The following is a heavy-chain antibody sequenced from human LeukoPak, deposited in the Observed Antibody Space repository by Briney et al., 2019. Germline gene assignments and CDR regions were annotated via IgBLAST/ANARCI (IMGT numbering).Heavy chain of an antibody. Sequence: GGSLRLSCAASGFTVSSNYMSWVRQAPGKGLEWVSAISGSGGSTYYADSVKGRFTISRDNSKNTLYLQMNSLRAEDTAVYYCAKDPYYYDSSGGYYFDYWGQGTLVTVSS. CDR3: AKDPYYYDSSGGYYFDY. V-gene: IGHV3-23*01. J-gene: IGHJ4*02. D-gene: IGHD3-22*01. CDR1: GFTVSSNY. CDR2: ISGSGGST.